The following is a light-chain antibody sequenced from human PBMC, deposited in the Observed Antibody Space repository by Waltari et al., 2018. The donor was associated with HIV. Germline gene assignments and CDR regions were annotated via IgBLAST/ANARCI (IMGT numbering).Light chain of an antibody. CDR3: QTWGTGIRV. CDR2: LNSDGSH. J-gene: IGLJ2*01. CDR1: SGHSSYA. Sequence: QLVLTQSPSASASLGASVKLTCTLSSGHSSYAIAWHQQQPEKGPRYLMKLNSDGSHSKGDGIPDRFSGSSSGAGRYLTISSLQSEDEADYYCQTWGTGIRVVGGGTKLTVL. V-gene: IGLV4-69*01.